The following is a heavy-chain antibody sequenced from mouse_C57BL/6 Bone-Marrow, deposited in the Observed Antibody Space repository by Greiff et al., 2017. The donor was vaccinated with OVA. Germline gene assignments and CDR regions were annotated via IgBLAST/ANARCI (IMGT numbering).Heavy chain of an antibody. D-gene: IGHD2-5*01. V-gene: IGHV14-4*01. CDR1: GFNIKDDY. Sequence: VQLQQSGAELVRPGASVKLSCTASGFNIKDDYMHWVKQRPEQGLEWIGWIDPANGDSESTSKFQGTATITADTSSNTAYLQLSSLTSEYTAVYYCTTSYSNSYYAMDYWGQGTSVTVSS. J-gene: IGHJ4*01. CDR2: IDPANGDS. CDR3: TTSYSNSYYAMDY.